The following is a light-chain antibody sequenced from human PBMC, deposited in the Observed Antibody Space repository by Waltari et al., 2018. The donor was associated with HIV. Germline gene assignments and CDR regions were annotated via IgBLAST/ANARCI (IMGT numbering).Light chain of an antibody. Sequence: SPSFMYASRGDRVTITCRASQAIGTSLAWFQLQPGQAPKLLISSASDLQSGVPSRFSGSGSGTAFTLTIGSLQPEDFTTYFCHQADSFPLTFGPGTKLDMK. CDR3: HQADSFPLT. CDR2: SAS. V-gene: IGKV1-12*01. J-gene: IGKJ3*01. CDR1: QAIGTS.